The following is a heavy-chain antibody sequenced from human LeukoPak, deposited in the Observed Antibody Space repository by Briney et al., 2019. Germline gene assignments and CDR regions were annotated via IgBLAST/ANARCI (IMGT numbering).Heavy chain of an antibody. CDR2: ISTTSSTI. CDR3: ARTYYDILTGYNPYFDY. D-gene: IGHD3-9*01. J-gene: IGHJ4*02. CDR1: GFTFSSYG. V-gene: IGHV3-48*01. Sequence: GGTLRLSCAASGFTFSSYGLNWVRQAPGKGLEWVSYISTTSSTIFYADSVKGRFTISRDNAKNSVYLQMNSLGVEDTAVYYCARTYYDILTGYNPYFDYWGQGILVTVSS.